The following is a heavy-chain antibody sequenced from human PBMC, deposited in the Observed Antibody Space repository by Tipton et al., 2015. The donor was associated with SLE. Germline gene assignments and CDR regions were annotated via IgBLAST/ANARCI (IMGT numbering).Heavy chain of an antibody. CDR2: ISYDGSDE. CDR1: GFTFSSYA. J-gene: IGHJ5*02. V-gene: IGHV3-30-3*01. CDR3: ARVKNNWFDP. Sequence: RSLRLSCAASGFTFSSYAVHWVRQAPGKGLEWVAVISYDGSDEYYTDSVRGRFTISRDNSKNTVYLQMNSLRAEDTAVYYCARVKNNWFDPWGQGTLVTVSS.